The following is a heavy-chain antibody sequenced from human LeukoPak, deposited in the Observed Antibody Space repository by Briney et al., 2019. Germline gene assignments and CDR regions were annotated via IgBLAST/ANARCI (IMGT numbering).Heavy chain of an antibody. J-gene: IGHJ3*02. Sequence: GGPLRLSCAASGFTVSGNYMSWVRQAPGKGLEWVSIIYSGDSTYYADSVKGRFTISRDNSKNTLYLQMNSLRAEDTAVYYCARVFWEKDGFIGAFDIWGQGTMVTVSS. CDR2: IYSGDST. D-gene: IGHD3-3*01. CDR3: ARVFWEKDGFIGAFDI. CDR1: GFTVSGNY. V-gene: IGHV3-66*01.